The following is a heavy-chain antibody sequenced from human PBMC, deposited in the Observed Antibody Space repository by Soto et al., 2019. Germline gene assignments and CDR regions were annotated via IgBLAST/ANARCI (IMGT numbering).Heavy chain of an antibody. V-gene: IGHV1-2*04. CDR3: ARDLEGYSSGWPANNWFDP. CDR1: GYTFTGYY. D-gene: IGHD6-19*01. CDR2: INPNSGGT. J-gene: IGHJ5*02. Sequence: ASVNVSCKASGYTFTGYYMHWVRQAPGQGLEWMGWINPNSGGTNYAQKFQGWVTMTRDTSISTAYMELSRLRSDDTAVYYCARDLEGYSSGWPANNWFDPWGQGTLVTVSS.